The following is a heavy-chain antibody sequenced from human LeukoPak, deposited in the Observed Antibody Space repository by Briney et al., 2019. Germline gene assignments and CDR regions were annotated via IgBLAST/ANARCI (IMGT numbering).Heavy chain of an antibody. D-gene: IGHD6-6*01. CDR2: IYNGEST. V-gene: IGHV4-39*01. J-gene: IGHJ4*02. Sequence: TPSETLSLTCTVSGGSITSSSYYWGWIRQPPGKGLEWIGNIYNGESTYYNPSLKSRLTISVDTSKNQFSLKLRSVTAADTAVYFCARSARIAARPQNFDYWGQGTLVPVSS. CDR3: ARSARIAARPQNFDY. CDR1: GGSITSSSYY.